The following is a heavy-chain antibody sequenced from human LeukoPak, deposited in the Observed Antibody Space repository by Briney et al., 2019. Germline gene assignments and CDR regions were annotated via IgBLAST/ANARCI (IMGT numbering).Heavy chain of an antibody. CDR3: TRQRITIFGVVNSPYFDY. CDR1: GFTFSGSA. J-gene: IGHJ4*02. D-gene: IGHD3-3*01. Sequence: GGSLRLSCAASGFTFSGSAMHWVRQASGKGLEWVGRIRSKANSYATAYAASVKGRFTISRDDSKNTAYLQTNSLKTEDTAVYYCTRQRITIFGVVNSPYFDYWGQGTLVTVSS. CDR2: IRSKANSYAT. V-gene: IGHV3-73*01.